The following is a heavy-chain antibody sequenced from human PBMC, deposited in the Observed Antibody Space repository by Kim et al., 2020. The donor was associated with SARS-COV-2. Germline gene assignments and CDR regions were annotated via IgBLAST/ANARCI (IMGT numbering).Heavy chain of an antibody. V-gene: IGHV4-39*07. Sequence: PSLKRQVTRSVDTSKNQFSLKLSSVTAADTAVYYCARGSTMIVVVHPFDYWGQGTLVTVSS. J-gene: IGHJ4*02. CDR3: ARGSTMIVVVHPFDY. D-gene: IGHD3-22*01.